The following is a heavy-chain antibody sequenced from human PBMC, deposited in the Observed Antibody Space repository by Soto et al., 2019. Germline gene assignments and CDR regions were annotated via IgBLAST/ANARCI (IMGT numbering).Heavy chain of an antibody. Sequence: ASVKVSWKASGDTFTTYAMHWVRQAPGQRLEWMGWINPVNGHTKYSQKFQGRVTITRDTAASTAYLELSSLTSEDTAVYFCARCRGYKYYYYYYGMDVWGQGTTVTVSS. D-gene: IGHD5-12*01. CDR1: GDTFTTYA. V-gene: IGHV1-3*01. CDR2: INPVNGHT. J-gene: IGHJ6*02. CDR3: ARCRGYKYYYYYYGMDV.